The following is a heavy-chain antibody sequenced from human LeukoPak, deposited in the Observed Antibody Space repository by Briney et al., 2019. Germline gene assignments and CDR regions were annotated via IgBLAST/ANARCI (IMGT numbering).Heavy chain of an antibody. Sequence: PSETLSLTCTVSGGSISSSSYYWGWIRQPPGKGLEWIGSIYYSGSTYYDPPLKSRVTISVDTSKNQFSLKLSSVTAADTAVYYCARGYDYYDSSGAIRGYFDYWGQGTLVTVSS. V-gene: IGHV4-39*07. D-gene: IGHD3-22*01. CDR1: GGSISSSSYY. CDR3: ARGYDYYDSSGAIRGYFDY. J-gene: IGHJ4*02. CDR2: IYYSGST.